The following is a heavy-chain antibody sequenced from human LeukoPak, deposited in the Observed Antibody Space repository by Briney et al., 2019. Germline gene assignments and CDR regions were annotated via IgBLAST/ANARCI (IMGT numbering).Heavy chain of an antibody. CDR3: ARTGIAAAGTRNVGV. J-gene: IGHJ4*02. D-gene: IGHD6-13*01. Sequence: SETLSLTCAVYGGSFSGYYWSWIRQPPGKGLEWIGEINHSGSTNYNPSLKSRVTISVDTSKNQFSLKLSSVTAADTAVYYCARTGIAAAGTRNVGVWGQGTLVTVSS. V-gene: IGHV4-34*01. CDR2: INHSGST. CDR1: GGSFSGYY.